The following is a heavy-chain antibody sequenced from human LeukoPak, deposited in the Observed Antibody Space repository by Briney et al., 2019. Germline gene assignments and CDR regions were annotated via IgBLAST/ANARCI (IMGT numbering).Heavy chain of an antibody. V-gene: IGHV3-21*01. CDR1: GFTFSSYS. Sequence: PGGSLRLSCVASGFTFSSYSMNWVRQAPGKGLEWVSSISSSSSYIYHADSVKGRFTISRDNAKNSLYLQMNSLRAEDTAVYYCARDLSTMDGFDPWGQGTLVTVSS. D-gene: IGHD5/OR15-5a*01. CDR2: ISSSSSYI. CDR3: ARDLSTMDGFDP. J-gene: IGHJ5*02.